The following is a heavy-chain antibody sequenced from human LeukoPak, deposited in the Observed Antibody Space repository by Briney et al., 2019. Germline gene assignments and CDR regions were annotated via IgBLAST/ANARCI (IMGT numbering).Heavy chain of an antibody. Sequence: PGGSLRLSCAASGFTFSNYAMSWVRQAPGKGLEWVSAISNSGPTTYYADSVKGRFTISRDIFKNTLSLQMNSLRADDTAVSHCAPTLPTGQFTLKSASGGQGTLVTVS. J-gene: IGHJ4*02. CDR1: GFTFSNYA. CDR3: APTLPTGQFTLKSAS. CDR2: ISNSGPTT. V-gene: IGHV3-23*01. D-gene: IGHD1-1*01.